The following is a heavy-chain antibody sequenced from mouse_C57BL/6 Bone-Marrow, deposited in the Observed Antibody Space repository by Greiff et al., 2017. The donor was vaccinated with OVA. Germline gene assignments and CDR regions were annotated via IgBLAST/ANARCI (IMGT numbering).Heavy chain of an antibody. CDR3: ARGLYYYGSSSLDY. CDR2: ISDGGSYT. Sequence: EVMLVESGGGLVKPGGSLKLSCAASGFTFSSYAMSWVRQTPEKRLEWVATISDGGSYTYYPDNVKGRFTISRDNAKNNLYLQMSHLKSEDTAMYYCARGLYYYGSSSLDYWGQGTTLTVSS. D-gene: IGHD1-1*01. J-gene: IGHJ2*01. CDR1: GFTFSSYA. V-gene: IGHV5-4*03.